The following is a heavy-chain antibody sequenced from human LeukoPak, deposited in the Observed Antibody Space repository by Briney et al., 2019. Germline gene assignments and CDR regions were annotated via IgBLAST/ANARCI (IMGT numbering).Heavy chain of an antibody. CDR3: ARGSYNYDSSEAFDI. CDR2: IHYSGST. V-gene: IGHV4-34*11. D-gene: IGHD3-22*01. CDR1: GGSFSGDY. Sequence: SETLSLTCAVYGGSFSGDYWSWIRQPPGKGLEWIGYIHYSGSTSYNPSLKSRVTISVDTAKNQFSLKLSSVTAADTSVYYCARGSYNYDSSEAFDIWGQGTTVTVSS. J-gene: IGHJ3*02.